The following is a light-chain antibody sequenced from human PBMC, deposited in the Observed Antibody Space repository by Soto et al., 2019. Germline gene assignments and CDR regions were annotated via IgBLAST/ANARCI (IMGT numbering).Light chain of an antibody. CDR1: SSDDGSYNL. Sequence: QSALTQPASVSGSPGQSITISCTGTSSDDGSYNLVSWYQQYPGKAPKLMIYEDDERPSGVSNRFSGSKSGNTASLTISGLQAEDEADCYCYSYAGRSTSVFGGGTKLTVL. V-gene: IGLV2-23*01. CDR2: EDD. J-gene: IGLJ2*01. CDR3: YSYAGRSTSV.